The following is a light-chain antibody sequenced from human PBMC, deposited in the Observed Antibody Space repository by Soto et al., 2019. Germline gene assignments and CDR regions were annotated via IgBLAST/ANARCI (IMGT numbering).Light chain of an antibody. CDR1: QSISTY. Sequence: DIQMPQSPSSLSASVVDRVTITFRASQSISTYLNWYQQKPGKAPKLLIYAASSLQSGVPSRLSGSGSGKDFTITISSLHPEDSATYYCQQSYSTPPTFGQGTKVDIK. CDR3: QQSYSTPPT. J-gene: IGKJ1*01. V-gene: IGKV1-39*01. CDR2: AAS.